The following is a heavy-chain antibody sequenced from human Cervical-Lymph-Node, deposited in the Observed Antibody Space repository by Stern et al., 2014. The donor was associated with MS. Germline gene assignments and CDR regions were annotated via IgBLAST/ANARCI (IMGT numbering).Heavy chain of an antibody. V-gene: IGHV1-69*17. CDR1: GGTFSSYA. D-gene: IGHD5-12*01. J-gene: IGHJ3*02. CDR2: ILPIFGIG. CDR3: ARDSLATSDAFDI. Sequence: VQLVESGAEVQKPGSSVKVSCKASGGTFSSYAISWVRPAPGQGLEWMGAILPIFGIGNYAQKFQGRVTITADKSTSTAYMELSSLRSEDTAVYYCARDSLATSDAFDIWGQGTMVTVSS.